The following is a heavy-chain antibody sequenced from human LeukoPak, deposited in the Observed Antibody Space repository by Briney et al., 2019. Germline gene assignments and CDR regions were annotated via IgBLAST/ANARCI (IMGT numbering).Heavy chain of an antibody. J-gene: IGHJ2*01. CDR3: ARVYSNWYFDL. CDR2: IYYSGST. V-gene: IGHV4-39*07. D-gene: IGHD6-13*01. CDR1: GGSISSSSYY. Sequence: SETLSLTCTVSGGSISSSSYYWGWIRQPPGKGLEWIGSIYYSGSTYYNPSLKSRVTISVDTSKNQFSLKLSSVTAADTAVYYCARVYSNWYFDLWGRGTLVTVSS.